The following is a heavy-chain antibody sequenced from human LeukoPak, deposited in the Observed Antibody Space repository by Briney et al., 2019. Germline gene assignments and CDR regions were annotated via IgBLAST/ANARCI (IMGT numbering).Heavy chain of an antibody. D-gene: IGHD2-2*02. CDR1: GGSIISYY. V-gene: IGHV4-59*01. CDR2: IYYSGST. Sequence: SETLSLTCTVSGGSIISYYWSWIRQPPGKGLEWIGYIYYSGSTNYNPSLKSRVTISVDTSKNQFSLKLSSVTAADTAVYYCARVSSPKYCSSTSCSTRYNWFDPWGQGTLVTVSS. CDR3: ARVSSPKYCSSTSCSTRYNWFDP. J-gene: IGHJ5*02.